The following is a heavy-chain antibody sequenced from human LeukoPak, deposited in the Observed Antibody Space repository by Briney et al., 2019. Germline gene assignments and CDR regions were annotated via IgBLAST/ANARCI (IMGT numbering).Heavy chain of an antibody. V-gene: IGHV3-21*01. Sequence: GGSLRLSCTASGFTLSSYEMSWIRQAPGKGLEWVSSIDYSGGSTYYADSVKGRFTISRDNAKNSLYLQMNSLRAEDTAVYYCAREDKVVGSGYWGQGTLVTVSS. CDR1: GFTLSSYE. D-gene: IGHD3-3*01. CDR3: AREDKVVGSGY. J-gene: IGHJ4*02. CDR2: IDYSGGST.